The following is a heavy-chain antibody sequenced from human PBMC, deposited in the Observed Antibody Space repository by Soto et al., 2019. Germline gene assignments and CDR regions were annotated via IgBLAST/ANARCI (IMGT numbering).Heavy chain of an antibody. V-gene: IGHV4-30-2*01. Sequence: QLQLQESGSGLVKPSQTLSLTCAVSGDSISSGGYSWNWIRQPPGKGLEWIGYIYHSGGTDYNPSLQSRVTITVDSSNNQFSLKLSSVTAADTAVYYCARDSRSGYYLEYWGQGTLVTVSS. CDR1: GDSISSGGYS. J-gene: IGHJ4*02. CDR3: ARDSRSGYYLEY. D-gene: IGHD3-22*01. CDR2: IYHSGGT.